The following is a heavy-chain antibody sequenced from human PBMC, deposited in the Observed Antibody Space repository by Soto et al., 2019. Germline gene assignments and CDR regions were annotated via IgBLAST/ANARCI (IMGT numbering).Heavy chain of an antibody. D-gene: IGHD3-22*01. Sequence: PGGSLRLSCAASGFTFSSYAMHWVRQAPGKGLEWVAVISYDGSNKYYADSVKGRFTISRDNSKNTLYLQMNSLRAEDTAVYYCAREDLIRGYYDSSGPFDYWGQGTLVTVSS. CDR2: ISYDGSNK. J-gene: IGHJ4*02. CDR1: GFTFSSYA. CDR3: AREDLIRGYYDSSGPFDY. V-gene: IGHV3-30-3*01.